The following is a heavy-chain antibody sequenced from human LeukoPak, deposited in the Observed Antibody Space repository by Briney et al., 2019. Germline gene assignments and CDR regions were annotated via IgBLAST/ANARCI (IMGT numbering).Heavy chain of an antibody. CDR2: IYTSGNT. J-gene: IGHJ5*02. CDR1: GDSISSYY. CDR3: ARDTGHYPPGPPGFTRFDP. V-gene: IGHV4-4*07. D-gene: IGHD3-10*01. Sequence: SETLSLTGTVSGDSISSYYWSWIRQPAGKGLEWIGRIYTSGNTKYNPSLKSRVTMSLDTSKNQFSLKLNSVTAADTAVYYCARDTGHYPPGPPGFTRFDPWGQGTLVTVSS.